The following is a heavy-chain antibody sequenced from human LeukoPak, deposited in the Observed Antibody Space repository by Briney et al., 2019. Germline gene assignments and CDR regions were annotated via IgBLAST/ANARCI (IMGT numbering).Heavy chain of an antibody. CDR3: AREGGELHFDY. Sequence: SETLSLTCAVYGGSFSGYYWSWIRQPPGKGLEWIGEINHSGSTNYNPSLKSRVTISVDTSKNQFSLKLSSVTAADTAVYYCAREGGELHFDYWGQGTLVTVSS. V-gene: IGHV4-34*01. CDR1: GGSFSGYY. J-gene: IGHJ4*02. D-gene: IGHD1-26*01. CDR2: INHSGST.